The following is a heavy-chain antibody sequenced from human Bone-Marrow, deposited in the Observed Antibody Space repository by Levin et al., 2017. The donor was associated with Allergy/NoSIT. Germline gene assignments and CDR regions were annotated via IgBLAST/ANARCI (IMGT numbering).Heavy chain of an antibody. V-gene: IGHV3-21*01. CDR2: ISSSSSYI. CDR3: ARGGQEDRVVVWLPEAEYFQH. D-gene: IGHD2-2*01. Sequence: GGSLRLSCAASGFPFRSSSMNWVRQAPGKGLEWVSSISSSSSYIYYADSVKGRFTISRDNAKNSLYLQMNSLRAEDTAVYYCARGGQEDRVVVWLPEAEYFQHWGQGTLVTVSS. J-gene: IGHJ1*01. CDR1: GFPFRSSS.